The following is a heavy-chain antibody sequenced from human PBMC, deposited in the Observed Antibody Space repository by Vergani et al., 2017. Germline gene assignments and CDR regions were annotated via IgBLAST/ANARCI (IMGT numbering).Heavy chain of an antibody. J-gene: IGHJ3*02. CDR2: INAGNGNT. CDR3: ARGWESYYGSGSLSDDAFDI. Sequence: QVQLVQSGAEVKKPGASVKVSCKASGYTFTSYAMHCVRQAPGQRLEWMGWINAGNGNTKYSQKFQGRVTITRDTSASTAYMELSSLRSEDTAVYYCARGWESYYGSGSLSDDAFDIWGQGTMVTVSS. CDR1: GYTFTSYA. V-gene: IGHV1-3*01. D-gene: IGHD3-10*01.